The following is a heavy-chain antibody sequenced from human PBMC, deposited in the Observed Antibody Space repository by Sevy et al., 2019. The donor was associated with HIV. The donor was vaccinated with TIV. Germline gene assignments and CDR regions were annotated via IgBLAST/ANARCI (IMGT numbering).Heavy chain of an antibody. Sequence: GGSLRLSCSASGFTFSSYNMNWVRQAPGKGLEWLLYIDGSSFNIYYADSVKGRFTVSRDNAKNSLYVQMNSLRGEDTAIYYCAREGGYTDQGMDVWGQGTTVTVSS. J-gene: IGHJ6*02. CDR3: AREGGYTDQGMDV. CDR2: IDGSSFNI. V-gene: IGHV3-48*01. D-gene: IGHD5-12*01. CDR1: GFTFSSYN.